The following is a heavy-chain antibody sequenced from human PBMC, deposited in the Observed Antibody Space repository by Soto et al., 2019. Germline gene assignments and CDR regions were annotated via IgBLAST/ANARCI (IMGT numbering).Heavy chain of an antibody. J-gene: IGHJ4*02. CDR2: ITSTGSTR. V-gene: IGHV3-48*03. D-gene: IGHD2-8*02. CDR1: GVTFSSYA. Sequence: GGSLRLSCAASGVTFSSYAMNWVRQAPGKGLEWVSDITSTGSTRYYADSVKGRFTISRDNAKNSLYLQMNSLRAEDTAVYYCARGYCTSSACHWNFDYWGQGTLVTVSS. CDR3: ARGYCTSSACHWNFDY.